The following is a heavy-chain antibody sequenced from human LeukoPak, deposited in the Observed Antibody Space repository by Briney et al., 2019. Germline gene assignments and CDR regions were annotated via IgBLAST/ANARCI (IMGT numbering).Heavy chain of an antibody. D-gene: IGHD6-19*01. V-gene: IGHV3-11*01. J-gene: IGHJ6*02. CDR1: GFTFSDYY. CDR3: ARDQIGYSSGWSYGNYYYYGMDV. CDR2: ISSSGSTI. Sequence: PGGSLRLSRAASGFTFSDYYMSWIRQAPGTGLEWVSYISSSGSTIYYADSVKGRFTISRDNAKNSLYLQMNSLRAEDTAVYYCARDQIGYSSGWSYGNYYYYGMDVWGQGTTVTVSS.